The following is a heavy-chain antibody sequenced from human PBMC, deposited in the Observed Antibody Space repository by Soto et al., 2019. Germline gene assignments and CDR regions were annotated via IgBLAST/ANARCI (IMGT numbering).Heavy chain of an antibody. D-gene: IGHD3-10*01. CDR1: GFTFSSYA. CDR2: VGVSGATT. Sequence: GGSLRLSCAASGFTFSSYAMSWVRQAPGKGLEWVSTVGVSGATTYYTDSVRGRFTISRDNSNNTLFLQMHSLRAEDTAIYYWAKFRAGLGSQTDSWGQGTLVTVSS. CDR3: AKFRAGLGSQTDS. J-gene: IGHJ4*02. V-gene: IGHV3-23*01.